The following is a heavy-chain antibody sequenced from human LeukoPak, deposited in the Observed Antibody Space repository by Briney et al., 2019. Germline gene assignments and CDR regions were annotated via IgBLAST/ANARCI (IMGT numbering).Heavy chain of an antibody. Sequence: SETLSLTCAVSGGSFSGYYWSWIRQPPEKGLEWIGEINHSGSTNYNPSLKSRVTISVDTSKNHFSLKLSSLTVADTALYYCARVYSSTHNWFDTWGQGIQVTVSP. CDR3: ARVYSSTHNWFDT. CDR1: GGSFSGYY. J-gene: IGHJ5*02. CDR2: INHSGST. V-gene: IGHV4-34*01. D-gene: IGHD6-19*01.